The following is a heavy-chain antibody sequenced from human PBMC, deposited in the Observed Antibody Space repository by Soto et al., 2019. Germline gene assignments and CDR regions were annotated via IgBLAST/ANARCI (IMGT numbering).Heavy chain of an antibody. CDR1: GYTFTSYA. J-gene: IGHJ4*02. CDR3: ARSNRLLRYFDWSINY. V-gene: IGHV1-3*01. Sequence: GASVKVSCKASGYTFTSYAMHWVRQAPGQRLEWMGWINAGNGNTKYSQKFQGRVTITRDTSASTAYMELSSLRSENTAVYYCARSNRLLRYFDWSINYWGQGTLVTVSS. CDR2: INAGNGNT. D-gene: IGHD3-9*01.